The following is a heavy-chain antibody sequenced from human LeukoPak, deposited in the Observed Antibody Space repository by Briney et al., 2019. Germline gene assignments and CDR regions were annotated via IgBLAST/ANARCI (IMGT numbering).Heavy chain of an antibody. D-gene: IGHD2-2*01. Sequence: GGSLRLPCAASGFTFNNAWMSWVRQAPGKGLEWVGRIKSKTDGGTTDYAAPVKGRFTISRDDSKNTLYLEMNSLKTEDTAVYYCTTAGHCSSSSCYRSVDYWGQGTLVTVSS. CDR1: GFTFNNAW. J-gene: IGHJ4*02. CDR2: IKSKTDGGTT. V-gene: IGHV3-15*01. CDR3: TTAGHCSSSSCYRSVDY.